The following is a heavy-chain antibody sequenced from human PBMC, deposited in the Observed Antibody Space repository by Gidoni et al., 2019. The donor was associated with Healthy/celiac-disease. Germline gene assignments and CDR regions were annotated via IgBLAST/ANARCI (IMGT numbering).Heavy chain of an antibody. CDR2: IYYSGST. CDR1: GGSISSSSYY. Sequence: QLQLQESGPGLVKPSETLSLTCTVSGGSISSSSYYWGWIRQPPGKGLEWIGSIYYSGSTYYNPSLKSRVTISVDTSKNQFSRKLSSVTAADTAVYYCARRVGDYIWGSYRFDYWGQGTLVTVSS. D-gene: IGHD3-16*02. J-gene: IGHJ4*02. CDR3: ARRVGDYIWGSYRFDY. V-gene: IGHV4-39*01.